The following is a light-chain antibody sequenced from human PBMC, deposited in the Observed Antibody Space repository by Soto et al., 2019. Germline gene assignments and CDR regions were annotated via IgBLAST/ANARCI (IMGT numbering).Light chain of an antibody. Sequence: QSALTQPASVSGSPGQSITISCTGTSSDVGGYNYVHWYQQHPGKAPKLIIYDVTNRPSGISDRFSGSKSGNTASLTISGLQAEDEADYYCSSYTTIGTGVFGGGTKVTVL. CDR3: SSYTTIGTGV. J-gene: IGLJ3*02. CDR1: SSDVGGYNY. CDR2: DVT. V-gene: IGLV2-14*03.